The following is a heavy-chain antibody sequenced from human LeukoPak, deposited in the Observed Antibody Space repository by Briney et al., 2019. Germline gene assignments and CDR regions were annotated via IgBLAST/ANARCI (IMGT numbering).Heavy chain of an antibody. V-gene: IGHV1-69*04. D-gene: IGHD3-22*01. CDR1: GGTFSSYA. CDR2: IIPILGIA. Sequence: GASVKVSCKASGGTFSSYAISWVRQAPGQGLEWMGRIIPILGIANYAQKFQGRVTITADKSTSTAYMELSSLRSEDTAVYYCARSRDSSGYDFDYWGQGTLVTVSS. J-gene: IGHJ4*02. CDR3: ARSRDSSGYDFDY.